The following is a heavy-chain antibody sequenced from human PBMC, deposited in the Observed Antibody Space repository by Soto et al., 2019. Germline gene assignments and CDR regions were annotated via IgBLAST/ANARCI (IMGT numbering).Heavy chain of an antibody. J-gene: IGHJ4*02. Sequence: SETLSLTCAVYGGSFSGYYWSWIRQPPGKGLEWIGEINHSGSTNYNPSLKSRVTISVDMSKNQFSLKLSSVTAADTAVYYCARDPLGYCSSTSCYGRGDYWGQGTLVTVSS. CDR3: ARDPLGYCSSTSCYGRGDY. D-gene: IGHD2-2*01. CDR1: GGSFSGYY. V-gene: IGHV4-34*01. CDR2: INHSGST.